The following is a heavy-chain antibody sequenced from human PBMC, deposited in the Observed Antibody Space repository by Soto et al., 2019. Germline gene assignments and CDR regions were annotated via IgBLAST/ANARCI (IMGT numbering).Heavy chain of an antibody. J-gene: IGHJ5*02. CDR1: GFTVSNNY. CDR3: AKEPGGKTTVP. CDR2: IYSDGSR. V-gene: IGHV3-53*01. D-gene: IGHD4-4*01. Sequence: GGSLRLSCTASGFTVSNNYMSWVRQAPGKGLEWISVIYSDGSRYYADSVKGRFTISRDNSENTLYLQMNSLRAEDTAVYYCAKEPGGKTTVPWGQGTLVTVSS.